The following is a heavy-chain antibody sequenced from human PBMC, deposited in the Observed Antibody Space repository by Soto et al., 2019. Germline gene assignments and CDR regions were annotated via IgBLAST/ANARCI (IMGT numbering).Heavy chain of an antibody. V-gene: IGHV1-46*01. CDR1: GYTFTSYY. J-gene: IGHJ4*02. CDR2: INPSGGST. CDR3: AREGIAVAAFDY. Sequence: ASVKVSCKASGYTFTSYYMHWVRQAPGQGLEWMGIINPSGGSTSYAQKFQGRVTMTRDTSTSTVYMELSSLRSEDTAVYYCAREGIAVAAFDYWGQGTLVTISS. D-gene: IGHD6-19*01.